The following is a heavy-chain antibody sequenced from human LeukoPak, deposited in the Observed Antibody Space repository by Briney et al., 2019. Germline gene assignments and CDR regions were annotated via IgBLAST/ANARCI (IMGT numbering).Heavy chain of an antibody. CDR1: GGSFSGYY. V-gene: IGHV4-34*01. D-gene: IGHD3-16*02. CDR2: INHSGST. Sequence: PSETLSLTCAVYGGSFSGYYWSWIRQPPGKGLEWIGEINHSGSTSYNPSPKSRVTISVDTSKNQFSLKLSSVTAADTAVYYCARLKYDYVWGSYRYWSAFDIWGQGTMVTVSS. CDR3: ARLKYDYVWGSYRYWSAFDI. J-gene: IGHJ3*02.